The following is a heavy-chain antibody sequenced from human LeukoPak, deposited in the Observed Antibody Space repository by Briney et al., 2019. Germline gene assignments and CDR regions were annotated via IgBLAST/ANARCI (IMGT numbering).Heavy chain of an antibody. J-gene: IGHJ6*02. V-gene: IGHV3-7*01. Sequence: GGSLRLSCAASGFTFSSYWMSWVRQAPGKGLEWVANIKQDGSEKYYVDSVKGRFTISRDNAKNSLYLQMNSLRAEDTAVYYCARDSDCSGGSCYFHYYYYGMDVWGQGTTVTVSS. CDR3: ARDSDCSGGSCYFHYYYYGMDV. CDR2: IKQDGSEK. CDR1: GFTFSSYW. D-gene: IGHD2-15*01.